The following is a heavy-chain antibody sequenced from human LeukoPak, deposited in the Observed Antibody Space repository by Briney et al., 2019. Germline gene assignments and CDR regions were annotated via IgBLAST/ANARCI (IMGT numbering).Heavy chain of an antibody. CDR3: AREGGVGSNFINCLDP. Sequence: EASVKVSCKASGYTFTGYYMHWVRQAPGHGLEWMGWINPNSGDTSYAQRFQGRVTMTRDTSISTAYMELSRLTSDDTAVYYCAREGGVGSNFINCLDPWGQGTLVTVSS. D-gene: IGHD2-15*01. CDR2: INPNSGDT. J-gene: IGHJ5*02. CDR1: GYTFTGYY. V-gene: IGHV1-2*02.